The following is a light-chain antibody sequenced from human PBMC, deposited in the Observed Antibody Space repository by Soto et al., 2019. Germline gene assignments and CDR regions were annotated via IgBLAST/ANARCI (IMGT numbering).Light chain of an antibody. V-gene: IGLV2-14*01. Sequence: QSALTQPASVSGSPGQSITISCTGTSSDVGGYNYVSWYQQHPGKVPKLMIYEVSNRPSGVSHRFSGSKSGNTASLTISGLQAEDEADYYCSSYSSSSTNVLFGGGTQLTVL. CDR3: SSYSSSSTNVL. CDR2: EVS. CDR1: SSDVGGYNY. J-gene: IGLJ2*01.